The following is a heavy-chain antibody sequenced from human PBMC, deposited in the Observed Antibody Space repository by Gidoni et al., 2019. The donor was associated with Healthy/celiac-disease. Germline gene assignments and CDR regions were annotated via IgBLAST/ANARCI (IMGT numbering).Heavy chain of an antibody. J-gene: IGHJ4*02. CDR2: YGGTT. D-gene: IGHD2-2*01. V-gene: IGHV3-49*02. CDR3: TRDGPIYCSSTSCLIFDY. Sequence: YGGTTEYAASVKGRFTISRDDSKSIAYLQMNSLKTEDTAVYYCTRDGPIYCSSTSCLIFDYWGQGTLVTVSS.